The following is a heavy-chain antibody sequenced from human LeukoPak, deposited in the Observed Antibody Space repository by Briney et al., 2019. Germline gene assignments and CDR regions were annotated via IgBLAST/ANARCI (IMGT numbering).Heavy chain of an antibody. J-gene: IGHJ6*03. CDR1: AFTLSSYC. V-gene: IGHV3-48*01. CDR2: ISSSSSPI. CDR3: ARVEQQLVPPYYYMDV. Sequence: GRSLSLSSAAYAFTLSSYCMNWVRQPAGKGRAWVSYISSSSSPIYYADSVKGRSTISRDNAKNSLYLQMNSLRAEDTAVYYCARVEQQLVPPYYYMDVWGKGTTVTVSS. D-gene: IGHD6-13*01.